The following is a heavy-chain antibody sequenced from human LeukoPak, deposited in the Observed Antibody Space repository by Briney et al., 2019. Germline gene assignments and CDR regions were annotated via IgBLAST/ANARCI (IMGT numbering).Heavy chain of an antibody. J-gene: IGHJ4*02. CDR2: ISSSGSTI. V-gene: IGHV3-48*03. CDR3: ARTSSSWALADY. Sequence: GGSLRLSCAASGFTFSSYEMNWVRQAPGKGLEWVSYISSSGSTIYYADSVKGRFTISRDNAKNSLFLQMNSLRAEDTAVYYCARTSSSWALADYWGQGTLVTVSS. D-gene: IGHD6-13*01. CDR1: GFTFSSYE.